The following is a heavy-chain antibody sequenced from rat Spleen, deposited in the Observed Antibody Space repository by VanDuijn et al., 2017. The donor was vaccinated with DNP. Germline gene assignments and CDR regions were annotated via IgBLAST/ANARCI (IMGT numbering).Heavy chain of an antibody. CDR3: AKDRTGGFAMDA. CDR1: GFTFSDYN. CDR2: ISYEGSST. Sequence: EVQLVESGGGLVQPGRSLKLSCAASGFTFSDYNMAWVRQAPKKGLEWVASISYEGSSTYYGDSVKGRFTISRDNAKSTLYLQMNSLRSEDTATYYCAKDRTGGFAMDAWGQGTSVTVSS. J-gene: IGHJ4*01. D-gene: IGHD4-1*01. V-gene: IGHV5-22*01.